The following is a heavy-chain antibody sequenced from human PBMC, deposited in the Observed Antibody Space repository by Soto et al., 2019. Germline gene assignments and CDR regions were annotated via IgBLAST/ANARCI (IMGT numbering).Heavy chain of an antibody. CDR1: GGSISSSSYY. CDR2: IYYSGST. D-gene: IGHD1-26*01. Sequence: QLQLQESGPGLVKPSETLSLTCTVSGGSISSSSYYWGWIRQPPGKGLEWIGSIYYSGSTYYNPSLKSRVTISVDTSKNQFSLKLSSVTAADTAVYYCARPHVSGSWNDAFDIWGQGTMVTVSS. J-gene: IGHJ3*02. V-gene: IGHV4-39*01. CDR3: ARPHVSGSWNDAFDI.